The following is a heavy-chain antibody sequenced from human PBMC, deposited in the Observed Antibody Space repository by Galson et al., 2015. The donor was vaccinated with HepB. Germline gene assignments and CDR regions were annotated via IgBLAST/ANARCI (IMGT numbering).Heavy chain of an antibody. CDR2: INAGNGNT. V-gene: IGHV1-3*01. CDR3: ALTSPLEWLPLDY. D-gene: IGHD3-3*01. Sequence: SVKVSCKASGYTFTSCAMHWVRQAPGQRLEWMGWINAGNGNTKYSQKFQGRVTITRDTSASTAYMELSSLRSEDTAVYYCALTSPLEWLPLDYWGQGTLVTVSS. CDR1: GYTFTSCA. J-gene: IGHJ4*02.